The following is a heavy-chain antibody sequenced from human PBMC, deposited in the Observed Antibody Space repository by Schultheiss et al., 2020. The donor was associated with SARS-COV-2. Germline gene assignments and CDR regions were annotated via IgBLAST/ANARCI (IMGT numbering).Heavy chain of an antibody. V-gene: IGHV4-61*05. CDR3: ARASSASYYASFDY. CDR1: GGSISSSSYY. Sequence: SETLSLTCTVSGGSISSSSYYWGWIRQPPGEGLEWIGYIYYSGSTNYNSSLKSRVTISVDKSKNQISLKLSSVTAADTAVYYCARASSASYYASFDYWGQGTLVTVSS. CDR2: IYYSGST. D-gene: IGHD3-10*01. J-gene: IGHJ4*02.